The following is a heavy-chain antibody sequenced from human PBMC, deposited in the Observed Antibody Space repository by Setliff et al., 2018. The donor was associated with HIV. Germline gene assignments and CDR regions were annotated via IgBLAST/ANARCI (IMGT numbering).Heavy chain of an antibody. CDR2: IYYSGST. V-gene: IGHV4-59*01. CDR3: ARNPCSGGSCPDAFDI. Sequence: SETLSLTCTVSGVSISSYYWSWIRQPPGKGLEWIGYIYYSGSTNYNPSLKSRVTISVDTSKNQFSLKLSSVTAADTAVYYCARNPCSGGSCPDAFDIWGQGTMVTVSS. J-gene: IGHJ3*02. CDR1: GVSISSYY. D-gene: IGHD2-15*01.